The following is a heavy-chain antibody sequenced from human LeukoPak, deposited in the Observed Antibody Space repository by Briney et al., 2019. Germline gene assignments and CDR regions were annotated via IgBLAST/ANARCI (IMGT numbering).Heavy chain of an antibody. CDR2: ISSSSYI. CDR1: GFTFSSYS. J-gene: IGHJ4*02. Sequence: GGSLRLSCAASGFTFSSYSMNWVRQAPGKGLEWVSSISSSSYIYYADSVKGRFTISRDNAKNSLYLQMNSLRAEDTAVYYCARDRCRSSSCDFDYWGQGTLVTVSS. V-gene: IGHV3-21*01. D-gene: IGHD6-13*01. CDR3: ARDRCRSSSCDFDY.